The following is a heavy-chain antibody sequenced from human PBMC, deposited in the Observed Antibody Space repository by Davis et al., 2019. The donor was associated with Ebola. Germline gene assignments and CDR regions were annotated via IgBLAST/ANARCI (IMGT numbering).Heavy chain of an antibody. CDR3: ATTVTSGDYYYYGMDV. D-gene: IGHD4-11*01. CDR1: GGTFSSYD. CDR2: IIPIFGTA. Sequence: SVKVSCKASGGTFSSYDISWVRQAPGQGLEWMGAIIPIFGTANYAQKFQGRVTITADKSTSTAYMELSSLRSEDTAVYYCATTVTSGDYYYYGMDVWGQGTTVTVSS. J-gene: IGHJ6*02. V-gene: IGHV1-69*06.